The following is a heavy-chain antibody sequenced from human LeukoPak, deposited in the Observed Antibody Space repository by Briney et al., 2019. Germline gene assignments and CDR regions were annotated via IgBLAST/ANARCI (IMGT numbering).Heavy chain of an antibody. J-gene: IGHJ3*02. CDR2: INPNSGGT. D-gene: IGHD3-10*01. V-gene: IGHV1-2*02. CDR1: GYTFTGYY. Sequence: ASVKVSCKASGYTFTGYYMHWVRQAPGQGLEWMGWINPNSGGTNYAQKFQGRVTITADESTSTAYMELSSLRSEDTAVYYCAREASDAQPSDAFDIWGQGTMVTVSS. CDR3: AREASDAQPSDAFDI.